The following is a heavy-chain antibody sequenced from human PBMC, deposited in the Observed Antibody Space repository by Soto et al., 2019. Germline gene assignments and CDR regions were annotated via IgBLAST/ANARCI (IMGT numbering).Heavy chain of an antibody. D-gene: IGHD6-13*01. CDR1: GFTFSSYG. CDR2: IWYDGSNK. J-gene: IGHJ4*02. CDR3: ARDEGGMGDY. V-gene: IGHV3-33*01. Sequence: QVQLVESGGGVVQPGRALRLSCAASGFTFSSYGMHWVRQAPGKGLEWVAVIWYDGSNKYYADSVKGRFTISRDNSKNTLDLQMNSLRAEDTAVYYCARDEGGMGDYWGQGTLVTVSS.